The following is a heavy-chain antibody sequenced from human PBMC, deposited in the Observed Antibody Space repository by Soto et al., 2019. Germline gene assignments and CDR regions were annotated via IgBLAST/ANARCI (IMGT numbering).Heavy chain of an antibody. CDR1: GGSISSSSYY. CDR2: IYYSGST. D-gene: IGHD3-22*01. CDR3: ARRRNSYYYDSSGYYPFDY. Sequence: TSETLSLTCTVSGGSISSSSYYWGWIRQPPGKGLDWIGIIYYSGSTYYYPSLKSRVTISVDTSKNQFSLKLSSVTAADTAVYYCARRRNSYYYDSSGYYPFDYWGQGTLVTVSS. J-gene: IGHJ4*02. V-gene: IGHV4-39*01.